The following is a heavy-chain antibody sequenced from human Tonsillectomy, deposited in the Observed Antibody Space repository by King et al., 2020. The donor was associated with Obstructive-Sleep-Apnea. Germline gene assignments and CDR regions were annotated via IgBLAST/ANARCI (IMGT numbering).Heavy chain of an antibody. J-gene: IGHJ3*02. V-gene: IGHV1-58*02. CDR3: AAVEYFDGLFAFDI. Sequence: QLVQSGPEVKKPGTSVKVSCKASGFMFTSSAMQWVRQARGQRLEWIGWIVIGSGTTHYAQKFQERVTITRDMSASTAYMELSSLRSEDTAVYYCAAVEYFDGLFAFDIWGQGTMVTVSS. CDR2: IVIGSGTT. D-gene: IGHD3-9*01. CDR1: GFMFTSSA.